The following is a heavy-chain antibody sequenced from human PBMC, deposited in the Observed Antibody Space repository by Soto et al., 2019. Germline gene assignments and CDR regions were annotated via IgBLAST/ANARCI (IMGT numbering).Heavy chain of an antibody. D-gene: IGHD3-3*01. CDR2: IYNSGST. CDR3: ARARLGLRFLEWSKYYFDY. CDR1: GGSISSGGYS. V-gene: IGHV4-30-2*01. J-gene: IGHJ4*02. Sequence: SETLSLTCAVSGGSISSGGYSWSWIRQPPGKGLEWIGYIYNSGSTYYNQSLKSQVTISVDRSKNQLSLKLSSVTAADTAVYFCARARLGLRFLEWSKYYFDYGAQGTLVTVPS.